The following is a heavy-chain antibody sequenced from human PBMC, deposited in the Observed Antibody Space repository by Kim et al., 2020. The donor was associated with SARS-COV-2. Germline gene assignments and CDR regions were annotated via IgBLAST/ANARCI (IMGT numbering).Heavy chain of an antibody. V-gene: IGHV4-34*01. CDR3: ARGTRQWLVRGPYYYYMDV. CDR1: GGSFSGYY. Sequence: SETLSLTCAVYGGSFSGYYWSWIRQPPGKGLEWIGEINHSGITNYNPSLKSRVTISVDTSTNQFSLKLSSVTAADTAVYYCARGTRQWLVRGPYYYYMDVWGKGTTVTVSS. CDR2: INHSGIT. J-gene: IGHJ6*03. D-gene: IGHD6-19*01.